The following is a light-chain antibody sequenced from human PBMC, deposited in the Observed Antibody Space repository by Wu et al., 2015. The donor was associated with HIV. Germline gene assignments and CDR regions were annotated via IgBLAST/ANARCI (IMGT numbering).Light chain of an antibody. CDR2: GAS. CDR3: QQYGGPQT. J-gene: IGKJ1*01. CDR1: QSVSSTY. V-gene: IGKV3-20*01. Sequence: EIVLTQSPGTLSLSPGERATLSCRASQSVSSTYLAWYQQKPGQAHRLLIYGASTRATGIPDRFSGSGSGTDFTLTISRLEPEDFAVYYCQQYGGPQTFGQGTKVEIK.